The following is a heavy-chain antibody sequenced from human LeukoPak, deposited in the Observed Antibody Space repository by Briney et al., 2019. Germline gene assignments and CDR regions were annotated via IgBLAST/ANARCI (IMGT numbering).Heavy chain of an antibody. D-gene: IGHD6-6*01. CDR1: GYTFTSYG. CDR2: ISAYSGNT. CDR3: ARGGRYSSSSY. J-gene: IGHJ4*02. V-gene: IGHV1-18*01. Sequence: EASVKVSCKASGYTFTSYGISWVRQAPGQGLEWVGWISAYSGNTNYAETLQGRVTMTRDTSTNTAYLEMRSLRSDDSAVYCGARGGRYSSSSYWGQGTLVTVSS.